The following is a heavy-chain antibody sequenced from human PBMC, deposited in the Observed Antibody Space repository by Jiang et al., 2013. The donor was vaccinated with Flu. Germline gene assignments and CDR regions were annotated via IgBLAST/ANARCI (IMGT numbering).Heavy chain of an antibody. D-gene: IGHD2-2*01. V-gene: IGHV1-2*06. J-gene: IGHJ4*02. Sequence: PGPSVKVSCKASGYTFTGYYMHWVRQAPGQGLEWMGRINPNSGGTNYAQKFQGRVTMTRDTSISTAYMELSRLRSDDTAVYYCARRYCSSTSCLNYFDYWGQGTLVTVSS. CDR2: INPNSGGT. CDR3: ARRYCSSTSCLNYFDY. CDR1: GYTFTGYY.